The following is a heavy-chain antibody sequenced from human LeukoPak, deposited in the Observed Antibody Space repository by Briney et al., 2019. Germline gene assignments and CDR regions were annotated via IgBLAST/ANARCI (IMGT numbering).Heavy chain of an antibody. J-gene: IGHJ1*01. CDR3: AREGNYYDSSGYLIPGYFQH. D-gene: IGHD3-22*01. V-gene: IGHV4-59*01. CDR1: GGSISSYY. CDR2: IYYSGST. Sequence: KPSETLSLTCTVSGGSISSYYWSWIRQPPGKGLEWIGYIYYSGSTNYNPSLKSRVTISVGTSKNQFSLKLSSVTAADTAVYYCAREGNYYDSSGYLIPGYFQHWGQGTLVTVSS.